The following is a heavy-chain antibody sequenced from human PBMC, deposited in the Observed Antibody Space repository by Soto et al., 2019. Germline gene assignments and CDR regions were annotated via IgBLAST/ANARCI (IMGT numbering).Heavy chain of an antibody. Sequence: QVQLVESGGGVVQPGRSLRLSCAASGFNFNNYGMHWVRQAPGKGLEWVAVIWNDGNVYYYENYVKGRFTISRDNSKKTLYLQMSSLRAEDTAVYYCARRQISPPTRGAASARGGMDVWGQGTTVTVSS. J-gene: IGHJ6*01. CDR1: GFNFNNYG. CDR2: IWNDGNVY. V-gene: IGHV3-33*01. D-gene: IGHD6-13*01. CDR3: ARRQISPPTRGAASARGGMDV.